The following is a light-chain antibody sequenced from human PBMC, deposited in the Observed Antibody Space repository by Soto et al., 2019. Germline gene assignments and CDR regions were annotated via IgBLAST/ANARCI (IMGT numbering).Light chain of an antibody. CDR2: MGS. CDR1: QSLLRSDGYSS. Sequence: DIVMTQSPVSLPVTPGEPAFISCRSSQSLLRSDGYSSLDWYRQKSGQSPQLLIHMGSIRATGVSDRISGSGSGKDFTLKISRVEAEDVGVYFCMQSRQATPTVGGGTNVELK. J-gene: IGKJ4*01. CDR3: MQSRQATPT. V-gene: IGKV2-28*01.